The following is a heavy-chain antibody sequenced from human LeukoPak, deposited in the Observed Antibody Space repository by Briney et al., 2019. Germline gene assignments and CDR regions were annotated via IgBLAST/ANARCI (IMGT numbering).Heavy chain of an antibody. Sequence: GASVKVSCKASGYTFTSYGISWVRQAPGQGLEWMGWISAYNGNTNYAQKLQGRVTMTTDTSTSTAYMELRSLRSDDTAVYYCAKKGSYGSGWYGGHYFDSWGQGTLVTVSS. CDR3: AKKGSYGSGWYGGHYFDS. D-gene: IGHD6-19*01. V-gene: IGHV1-18*01. J-gene: IGHJ4*02. CDR2: ISAYNGNT. CDR1: GYTFTSYG.